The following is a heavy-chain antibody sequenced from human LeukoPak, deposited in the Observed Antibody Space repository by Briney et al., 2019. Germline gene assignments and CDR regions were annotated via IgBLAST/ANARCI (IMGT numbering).Heavy chain of an antibody. CDR1: GFTFSSYW. D-gene: IGHD3-22*01. CDR3: ARDRYYDSSVRNWFDP. V-gene: IGHV3-7*01. J-gene: IGHJ5*02. CDR2: IKQDGSEK. Sequence: GGSLRLSCAASGFTFSSYWMSWVRQAPGKGLEWVANIKQDGSEKYYADSVKGRFTISRDNDKNSLYLQMNSLRAEDTAVYYCARDRYYDSSVRNWFDPRGQGTLVTVSS.